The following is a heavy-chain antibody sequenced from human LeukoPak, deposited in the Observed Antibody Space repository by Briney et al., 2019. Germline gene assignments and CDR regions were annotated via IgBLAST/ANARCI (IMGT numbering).Heavy chain of an antibody. Sequence: GGSLRLSCTASGFSFSGHWMHWARQLPGKGLVWASRISPTGSTTSYADSVKGRFTVSRDNAKNTLYLQVNNLRAEDTAVYYCARGPNSNWSGLDLWGQGTLLTVSS. V-gene: IGHV3-74*01. CDR1: GFSFSGHW. D-gene: IGHD6-6*01. CDR3: ARGPNSNWSGLDL. J-gene: IGHJ5*02. CDR2: ISPTGSTT.